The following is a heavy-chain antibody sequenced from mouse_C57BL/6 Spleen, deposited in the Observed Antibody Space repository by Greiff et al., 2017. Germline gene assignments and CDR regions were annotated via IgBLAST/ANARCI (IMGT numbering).Heavy chain of an antibody. D-gene: IGHD4-1*01. CDR3: ARRGIGFDY. Sequence: EVKLMESGGDLVKPGGSLKLSCAASGFTFSSYGMSLVRQTPDKRLEWVATISSGGSYTYYPDSVKGRFTISRDNAKNTLYLQMSSLKSEDTAMYYCARRGIGFDYWGQGTTLTVSS. CDR2: ISSGGSYT. CDR1: GFTFSSYG. V-gene: IGHV5-6*02. J-gene: IGHJ2*01.